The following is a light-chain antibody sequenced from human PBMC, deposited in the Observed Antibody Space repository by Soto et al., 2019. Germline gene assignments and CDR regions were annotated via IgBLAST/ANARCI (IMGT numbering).Light chain of an antibody. CDR2: AVS. CDR1: SSDVGGYNY. V-gene: IGLV2-14*01. CDR3: SSYTSSSTLVV. Sequence: QSALTQPASVSGSPGQSITISCTGTSSDVGGYNYVSWYQQHPGKAPKLMIYAVSNRPSGVSNRFSGSKSGNTASLNISGLQAEDEADYYCSSYTSSSTLVVFGGGTKLTVL. J-gene: IGLJ2*01.